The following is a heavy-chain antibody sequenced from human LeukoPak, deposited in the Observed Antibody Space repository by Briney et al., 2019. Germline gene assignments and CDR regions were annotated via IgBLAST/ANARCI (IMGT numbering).Heavy chain of an antibody. V-gene: IGHV1-24*01. Sequence: ASVKVSCKVSGYTLTELSMHWVRQAPGKGLEWMGGFDPEDGETIYAQKFQGRVTMTEDTSTDTAYMELSSLRSEDTAVYYCARTPKVKAVGAPGWYFDLWGRGTLVTVSS. CDR2: FDPEDGET. J-gene: IGHJ2*01. CDR1: GYTLTELS. CDR3: ARTPKVKAVGAPGWYFDL. D-gene: IGHD6-19*01.